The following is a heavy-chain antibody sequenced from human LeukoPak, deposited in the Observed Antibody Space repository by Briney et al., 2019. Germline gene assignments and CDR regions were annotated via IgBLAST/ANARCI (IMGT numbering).Heavy chain of an antibody. V-gene: IGHV4-34*01. CDR2: INHSGST. Sequence: SETLSLTCAVYGGSFSGYYWSWIRQPPGKGLEWIGEINHSGSTNYNPSPKSRVTISVDTSKNQFSLKLSSVTAADTAVYYCARAAEWLDHTYYFDYWGQGTLVTVSS. J-gene: IGHJ4*02. CDR1: GGSFSGYY. CDR3: ARAAEWLDHTYYFDY. D-gene: IGHD6-19*01.